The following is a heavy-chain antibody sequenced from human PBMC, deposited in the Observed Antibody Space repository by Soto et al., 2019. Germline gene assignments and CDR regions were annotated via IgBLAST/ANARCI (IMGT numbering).Heavy chain of an antibody. CDR2: ISSSSSTI. CDR1: GFTFSSYS. V-gene: IGHV3-48*01. CDR3: ARAHYYDSSGYPPPEYFQH. J-gene: IGHJ1*01. D-gene: IGHD3-22*01. Sequence: GGSLRLSCAASGFTFSSYSMNWVRQAPGKGLEWVSYISSSSSTIYYADSVKGRFTISRDNAKNSLFLQMNSLRAEDTAVYYCARAHYYDSSGYPPPEYFQHWGQGTLVTVSS.